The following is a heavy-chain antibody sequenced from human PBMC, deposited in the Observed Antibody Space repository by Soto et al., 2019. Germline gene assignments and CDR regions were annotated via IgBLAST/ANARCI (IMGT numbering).Heavy chain of an antibody. CDR2: MNPNSGNT. J-gene: IGHJ4*02. Sequence: GASVKVSCKASGYTFTSYDINWVRQATGQGLEWMGWMNPNSGNTGYAQKFQGRVTMTRNTSISTAYMELSSLRSEDTAVYYCARGGYALDVVVVAATQDWGQGTLVTVSS. D-gene: IGHD2-15*01. V-gene: IGHV1-8*01. CDR3: ARGGYALDVVVVAATQD. CDR1: GYTFTSYD.